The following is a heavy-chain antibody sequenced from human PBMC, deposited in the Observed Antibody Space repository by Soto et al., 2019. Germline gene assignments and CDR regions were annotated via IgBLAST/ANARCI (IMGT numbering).Heavy chain of an antibody. CDR1: GFIFSNAW. CDR2: IKSKINGGTA. D-gene: IGHD3-3*01. CDR3: AKESYDFWSGYWLVSFDY. V-gene: IGHV3-15*07. Sequence: GGSLRLSCAASGFIFSNAWINWVRQVPGKGLEWVGRIKSKINGGTADYAAPVQGRFAVSRDDSKNMVFLQMNSLRAEDTAVYYCAKESYDFWSGYWLVSFDYWGQGTLVTVS. J-gene: IGHJ4*02.